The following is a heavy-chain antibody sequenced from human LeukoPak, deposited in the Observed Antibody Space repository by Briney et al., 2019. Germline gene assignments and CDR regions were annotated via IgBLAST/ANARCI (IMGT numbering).Heavy chain of an antibody. CDR3: AREGSGSCFDY. V-gene: IGHV4-34*01. Sequence: SETLSLTCAVYGGSFSGYYWSWIRQPPGKGLEWIGEINHSGSTNYNPSLKSRVTISVDTSKNQFSLKLSSVTAADTAVYYCAREGSGSCFDYWGQGTLVTVSS. CDR1: GGSFSGYY. CDR2: INHSGST. D-gene: IGHD1-26*01. J-gene: IGHJ4*02.